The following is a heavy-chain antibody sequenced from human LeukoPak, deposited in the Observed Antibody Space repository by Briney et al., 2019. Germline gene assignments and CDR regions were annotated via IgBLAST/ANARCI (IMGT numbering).Heavy chain of an antibody. CDR3: ARAGDCSGGSCYSSSSHYYYYYGMDV. Sequence: QPGRSLRLSCAASGFTFSSYAMHWVRQAPGKGLEWVAVISYDGSNKYYADSVKGRFTISRDNSKNTLYLQMNSLRAEDTAVYYCARAGDCSGGSCYSSSSHYYYYYGMDVWGQGTTVTVSS. CDR1: GFTFSSYA. CDR2: ISYDGSNK. V-gene: IGHV3-30-3*01. J-gene: IGHJ6*02. D-gene: IGHD2-15*01.